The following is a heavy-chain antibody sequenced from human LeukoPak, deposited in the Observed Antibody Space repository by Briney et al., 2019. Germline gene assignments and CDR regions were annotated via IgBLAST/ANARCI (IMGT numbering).Heavy chain of an antibody. D-gene: IGHD3-9*01. V-gene: IGHV3-21*01. CDR3: ARDAVPRDDILAYYYYYMDV. CDR2: ISSSSSYI. Sequence: TGGSLRLSCAASGFTFSSYSMNWVRQAPGKGLEWVSSISSSSSYIYYADSVKGRFTISRDNAKNSLYLQMNSLRAEDTAVYYCARDAVPRDDILAYYYYYMDVWGKGTTVTISS. J-gene: IGHJ6*03. CDR1: GFTFSSYS.